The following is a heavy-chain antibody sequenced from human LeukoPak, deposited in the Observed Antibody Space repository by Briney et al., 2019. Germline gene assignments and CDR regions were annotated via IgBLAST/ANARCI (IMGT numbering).Heavy chain of an antibody. CDR1: GFTFSCCA. D-gene: IGHD6-19*01. V-gene: IGHV3-30-3*02. J-gene: IGHJ4*02. CDR2: ISSDENTK. Sequence: GGSLRLSCAASGFTFSCCAIHWVRQAPGRGLEWVAVISSDENTKFYADSVKGRFTVYRDNSKKTVRLQMNSPRAEDTAVYYCAKKGGSSGRYDYLDYWGQGTLVTVSS. CDR3: AKKGGSSGRYDYLDY.